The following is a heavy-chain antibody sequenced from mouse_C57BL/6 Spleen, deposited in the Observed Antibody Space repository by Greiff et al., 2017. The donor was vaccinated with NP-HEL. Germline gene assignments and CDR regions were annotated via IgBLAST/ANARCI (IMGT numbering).Heavy chain of an antibody. CDR2: IDTSDSET. CDR3: ARDGSNPFDY. J-gene: IGHJ2*01. V-gene: IGHV1-52*01. Sequence: VQLQQPGAELVRPGSSVKLSCKASGYTFTSYWMHWVKQRPIQGLEWIGNIDTSDSETHYNQKFKDKATLTVDKSSSTAYMQLSSLTSEDSAVYYCARDGSNPFDYWGQGTTLTVSS. D-gene: IGHD1-1*01. CDR1: GYTFTSYW.